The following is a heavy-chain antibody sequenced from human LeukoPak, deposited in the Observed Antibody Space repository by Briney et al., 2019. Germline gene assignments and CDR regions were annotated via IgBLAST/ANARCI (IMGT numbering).Heavy chain of an antibody. CDR2: IRYDGSNK. J-gene: IGHJ4*02. Sequence: GGSLRLSCAASGFTFSSYGMHWVRQAPGKGLEWVAFIRYDGSNKYYADSVKGRFTISRDNSKNSLYLQMNSLRAEDTALYYCARDLHGDYPFDYWGQGTLVTVSS. CDR3: ARDLHGDYPFDY. D-gene: IGHD4-17*01. CDR1: GFTFSSYG. V-gene: IGHV3-30*02.